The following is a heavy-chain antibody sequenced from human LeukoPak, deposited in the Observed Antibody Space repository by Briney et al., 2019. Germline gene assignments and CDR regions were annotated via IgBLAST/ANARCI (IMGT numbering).Heavy chain of an antibody. CDR1: GGSISSYY. CDR3: ATLSPLRSVARRFY. V-gene: IGHV4-59*01. J-gene: IGHJ4*02. D-gene: IGHD2-15*01. Sequence: SETLSLTCTVSGGSISSYYWSWIRQPPGKGLEWSGYIYYSGSTNYNPSLKSRVTISVDTSKNQFSLKLSSLTAADTAVYYCATLSPLRSVARRFYLGQGTLVTVSS. CDR2: IYYSGST.